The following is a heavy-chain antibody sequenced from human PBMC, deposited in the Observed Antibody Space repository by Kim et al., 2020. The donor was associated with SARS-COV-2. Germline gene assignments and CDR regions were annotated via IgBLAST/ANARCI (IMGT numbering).Heavy chain of an antibody. Sequence: SETLSLTCTVSGGSISSYYWSWIRQPPGKGLEWIGYIYYSGSTNYNPSLKSRVTISVDTSKNQFSLKLSSVTAADTAVYYCARHLPYSNYDYFDYWGQGTLVTVSS. CDR3: ARHLPYSNYDYFDY. D-gene: IGHD4-4*01. CDR1: GGSISSYY. CDR2: IYYSGST. V-gene: IGHV4-59*08. J-gene: IGHJ4*02.